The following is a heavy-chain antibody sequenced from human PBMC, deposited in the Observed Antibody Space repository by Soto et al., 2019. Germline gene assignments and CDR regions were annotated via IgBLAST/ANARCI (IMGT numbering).Heavy chain of an antibody. CDR2: ISSSSSYT. CDR3: AKEGGGYDYYYYGPDV. D-gene: IGHD5-12*01. Sequence: PVVSLRISCAASGFTFSSYSMNWVRQAPGKGLEWVSSISSSSSYTYYADSVKGRFTISRDNSKNTLYLQMNSLRAEDTAVFYCAKEGGGYDYYYYGPDVWGQGTTVTVSS. CDR1: GFTFSSYS. J-gene: IGHJ6*02. V-gene: IGHV3-21*04.